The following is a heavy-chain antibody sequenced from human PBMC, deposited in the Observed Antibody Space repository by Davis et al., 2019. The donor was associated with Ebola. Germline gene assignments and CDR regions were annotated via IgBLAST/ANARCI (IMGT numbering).Heavy chain of an antibody. Sequence: GESLKISCAASGFTFDDYAMHWVRQAPGKGLEWVSLISGDGGSTYYADSVKGRFTISRDNAKNSLYLQMNSLRAEDTAVYYCASNDFWSGYWDYWGQGTLVTVSS. CDR2: ISGDGGST. J-gene: IGHJ4*02. V-gene: IGHV3-43*02. CDR1: GFTFDDYA. D-gene: IGHD3-3*01. CDR3: ASNDFWSGYWDY.